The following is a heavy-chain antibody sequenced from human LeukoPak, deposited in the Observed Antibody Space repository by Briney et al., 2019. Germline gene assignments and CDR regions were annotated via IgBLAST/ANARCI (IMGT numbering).Heavy chain of an antibody. V-gene: IGHV3-7*01. D-gene: IGHD3-3*01. Sequence: PGGSLRLSCAASGFTFSSYWMSWVRQAPGKGLVWVANIKQDGSEKYYVDSVKGRFTISRDNAKNSLYLQMNSLRAEDTAVYYCARTTVRITIFGVVMFGMDVWGQGTTVTVSS. CDR2: IKQDGSEK. J-gene: IGHJ6*02. CDR3: ARTTVRITIFGVVMFGMDV. CDR1: GFTFSSYW.